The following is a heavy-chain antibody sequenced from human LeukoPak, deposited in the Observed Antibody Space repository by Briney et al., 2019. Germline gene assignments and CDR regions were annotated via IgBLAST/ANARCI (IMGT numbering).Heavy chain of an antibody. V-gene: IGHV4-39*01. Sequence: TSETLSLTCSVSGGTISSSSYYWGLIRQPPGKGLERIGSIYYGGNTHYNPSLKSRVTISVDTSKNQFSLRLSSVTAADTAVYYCARHPRTQSWFGETLHYYYYMHVWGRGTTVTVSS. CDR3: ARHPRTQSWFGETLHYYYYMHV. CDR2: IYYGGNT. CDR1: GGTISSSSYY. J-gene: IGHJ6*03. D-gene: IGHD3-10*01.